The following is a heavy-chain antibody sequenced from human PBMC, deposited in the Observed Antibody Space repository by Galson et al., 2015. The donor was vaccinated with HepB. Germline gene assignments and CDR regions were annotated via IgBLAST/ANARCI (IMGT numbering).Heavy chain of an antibody. J-gene: IGHJ4*02. V-gene: IGHV3-30*18. CDR2: ISYDGRDT. CDR3: AKERDVYSSWSFDH. D-gene: IGHD6-6*01. CDR1: GFTFSTYG. Sequence: SLRLSCAASGFTFSTYGIHWVRQAPGEGLEWVSFISYDGRDTYYADSLRGRFTISRDNSKNTMYLQMNSLRGDDTAVYYCAKERDVYSSWSFDHWGQGTVVTVSS.